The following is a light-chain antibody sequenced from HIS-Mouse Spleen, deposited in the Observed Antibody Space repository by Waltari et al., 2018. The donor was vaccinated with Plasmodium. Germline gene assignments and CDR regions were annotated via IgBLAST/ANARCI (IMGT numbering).Light chain of an antibody. Sequence: SYELTQPPSVSVSPGQTARITCSGDALPKKYAYWYQQKSGQAPVRVSDEDSKRPDGIPARFAGSSSGTMATLTISGAQVEDEADYYCYSTDSSGNHRVFGGGTKLTVL. V-gene: IGLV3-10*01. CDR2: EDS. J-gene: IGLJ3*02. CDR1: ALPKKY. CDR3: YSTDSSGNHRV.